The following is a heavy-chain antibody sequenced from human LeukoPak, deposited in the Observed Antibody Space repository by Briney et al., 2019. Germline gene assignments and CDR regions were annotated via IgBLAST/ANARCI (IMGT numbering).Heavy chain of an antibody. J-gene: IGHJ6*03. D-gene: IGHD3-10*01. V-gene: IGHV4-34*01. CDR1: VGSFSGYY. Sequence: PSETLSLTCAVYVGSFSGYYWSWIRQPPGKGLEWIGEINHGGSTNYNSSLKSRVTISVDTSKNQFSLKLSSVTAADTAVYYRARGYYGSGSHCCHMDVWGKGTTITVS. CDR2: INHGGST. CDR3: ARGYYGSGSHCCHMDV.